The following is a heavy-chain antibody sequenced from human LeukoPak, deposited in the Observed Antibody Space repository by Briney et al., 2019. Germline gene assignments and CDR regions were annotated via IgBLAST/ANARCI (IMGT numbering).Heavy chain of an antibody. J-gene: IGHJ4*02. V-gene: IGHV3-21*01. CDR1: GFTFSSYG. Sequence: GGSLRLSCAASGFTFSSYGMNWVRQAPGKGLEWVSSIRTSSSYIYYADSVKGRFTISRDNAKNSLYLQMNSLRAEDTAVYYCARGRLQLRGGYYFDYWGQGTLVTVSS. D-gene: IGHD5-24*01. CDR3: ARGRLQLRGGYYFDY. CDR2: IRTSSSYI.